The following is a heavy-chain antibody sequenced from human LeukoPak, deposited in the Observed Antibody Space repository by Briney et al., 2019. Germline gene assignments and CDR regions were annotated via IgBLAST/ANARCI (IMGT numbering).Heavy chain of an antibody. CDR2: INHSGST. V-gene: IGHV4-34*01. J-gene: IGHJ4*02. Sequence: SETLSLTCAVYGRSFSGYYWSWLRQPPGKGLESIGEINHSGSTNYNPSLKSRVTISVDTSKNQFSLKLSSVTAADTAVYYCARGLDIVVVPAAALYFDYWGQGTLVTVSS. D-gene: IGHD2-2*03. CDR3: ARGLDIVVVPAAALYFDY. CDR1: GRSFSGYY.